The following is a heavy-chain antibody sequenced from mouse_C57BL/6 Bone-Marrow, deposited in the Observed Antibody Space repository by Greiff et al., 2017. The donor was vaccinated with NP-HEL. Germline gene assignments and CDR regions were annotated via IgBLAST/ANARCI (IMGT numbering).Heavy chain of an antibody. V-gene: IGHV1-42*01. CDR3: ARQILYYDFDY. CDR2: INPSTGGT. J-gene: IGHJ2*01. D-gene: IGHD1-1*01. Sequence: VQLQQSGPELVKPGASVKISCKASGYSFTGYYMNWVKQSPEKSLEWIGEINPSTGGTTYNQKFKAKATLTVDKSSSTAYMQLKSLTSEDSAVYYCARQILYYDFDYWGQGTTLTVSS. CDR1: GYSFTGYY.